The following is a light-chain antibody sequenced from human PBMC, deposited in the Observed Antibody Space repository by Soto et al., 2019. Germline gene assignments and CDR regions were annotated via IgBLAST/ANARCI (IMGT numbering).Light chain of an antibody. CDR2: AAS. V-gene: IGKV1-39*01. Sequence: TQSPGTLSASVGDRVTITCRASQSIYTYLHWYRQRPGSAPNLLVFAASALHSGVPSRFSGSGSGTNFTLTISNLQSEDFATYYCQQSYSPPVTFGGGTKVEIK. CDR1: QSIYTY. CDR3: QQSYSPPVT. J-gene: IGKJ4*01.